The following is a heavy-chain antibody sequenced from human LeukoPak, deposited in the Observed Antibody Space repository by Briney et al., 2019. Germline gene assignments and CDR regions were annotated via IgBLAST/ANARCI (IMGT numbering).Heavy chain of an antibody. V-gene: IGHV3-15*01. CDR2: IKSKTDGGTT. J-gene: IGHJ4*02. CDR3: TTVIHCGGDCYPGYFDY. Sequence: GGSLRLSRAASGFTFSNAWMSWVRQAPGKGLEWVGRIKSKTDGGTTDYAAPVKGRFTISRDDSKNTLYLQMNSLKTEDTAVYYCTTVIHCGGDCYPGYFDYWGQGTLVTVSS. D-gene: IGHD2-21*02. CDR1: GFTFSNAW.